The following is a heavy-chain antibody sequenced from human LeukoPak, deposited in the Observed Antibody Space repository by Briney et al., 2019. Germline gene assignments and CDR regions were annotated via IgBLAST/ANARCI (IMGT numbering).Heavy chain of an antibody. CDR2: ISAYNGNT. J-gene: IGHJ5*02. Sequence: GASVKVSCKASGYTFTSYGISWVRQAPGQGPEWMGWISAYNGNTNYAQKLQGRVTMTTDTSTSTAYMELRSLRSDDTAVYYCARDRAYGALSWGNWFDPWGQGTLVTVSS. CDR3: ARDRAYGALSWGNWFDP. D-gene: IGHD4-17*01. CDR1: GYTFTSYG. V-gene: IGHV1-18*01.